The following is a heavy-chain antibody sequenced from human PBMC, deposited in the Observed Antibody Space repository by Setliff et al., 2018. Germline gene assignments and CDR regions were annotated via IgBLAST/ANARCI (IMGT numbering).Heavy chain of an antibody. J-gene: IGHJ4*02. CDR2: ISATGGAT. CDR1: GFTFSIYS. Sequence: GASVKVSCAASGFTFSIYSMSWVRQAPGKGLEWVALISATGGATYYADSVKGRFTIFRDNSKNSLYLQMNDLRAEDTAVYYCAKDLASWSPDRWGLGTLVTVSS. V-gene: IGHV3-23*01. CDR3: AKDLASWSPDR. D-gene: IGHD3-3*01.